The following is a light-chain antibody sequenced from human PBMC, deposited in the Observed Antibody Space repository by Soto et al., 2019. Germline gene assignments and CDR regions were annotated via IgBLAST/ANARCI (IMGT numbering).Light chain of an antibody. J-gene: IGKJ5*01. CDR1: QIVSNY. CDR2: DAS. V-gene: IGKV3-11*01. CDR3: QQRSNWPFT. Sequence: ESVLTQSAATLSLSPGERDTLSCRASQIVSNYLAWYQQKPGQAPRLLIYDASNRATGIPARFSGSGSGTDFTLTISSLEPEDFAVYYCQQRSNWPFTFGQGTRLEIK.